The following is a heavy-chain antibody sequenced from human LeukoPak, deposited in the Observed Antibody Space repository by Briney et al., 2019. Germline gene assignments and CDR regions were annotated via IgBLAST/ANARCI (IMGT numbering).Heavy chain of an antibody. CDR2: ISGSGGSK. V-gene: IGHV3-23*01. D-gene: IGHD6-19*01. Sequence: PGGSHRLSRAASGFTFSSYAMSWVRPAPAKGLEGVSAISGSGGSKYYADSVKGRFTISRDNSKNTLYLQMNSLRAEDTAVYYCAKDRGGYSSGCDYWGQGTLVTVSS. CDR3: AKDRGGYSSGCDY. J-gene: IGHJ4*02. CDR1: GFTFSSYA.